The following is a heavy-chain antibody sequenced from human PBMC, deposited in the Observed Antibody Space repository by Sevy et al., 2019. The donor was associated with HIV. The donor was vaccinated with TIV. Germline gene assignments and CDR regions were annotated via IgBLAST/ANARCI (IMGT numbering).Heavy chain of an antibody. V-gene: IGHV3-48*01. CDR3: ARAGGDCYSKNECWFVS. Sequence: GGSLRLSCAASGFTFSAYSMNWARQAPGKGLEWVSYISSSSGTIYYADSVKGQFTISRDNAKSSLYLQMNGLRAEDTAVYYCARAGGDCYSKNECWFVSWGQGTLVTVSS. CDR2: ISSSSGTI. CDR1: GFTFSAYS. D-gene: IGHD2-21*01. J-gene: IGHJ5*01.